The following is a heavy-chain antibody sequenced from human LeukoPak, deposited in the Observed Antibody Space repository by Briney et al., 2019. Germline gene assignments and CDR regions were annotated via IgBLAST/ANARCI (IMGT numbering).Heavy chain of an antibody. D-gene: IGHD6-13*01. CDR3: AKDIVAAGLFFDY. CDR1: GFSFSDYY. V-gene: IGHV3-11*01. Sequence: GGSLRLSCAASGFSFSDYYMGWTRQAPGKGLECISYISISGSTIYYADSVKGRFTISRDDAKNSLYLQMNSLRAEDTAVYYCAKDIVAAGLFFDYWGQGTLVTVSS. CDR2: ISISGSTI. J-gene: IGHJ4*02.